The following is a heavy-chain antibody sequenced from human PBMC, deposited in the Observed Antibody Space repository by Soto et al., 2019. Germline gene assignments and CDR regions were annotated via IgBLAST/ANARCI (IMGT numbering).Heavy chain of an antibody. V-gene: IGHV3-9*01. CDR3: AEGASTTVFAFNDY. CDR1: GFTFDDYA. J-gene: IGHJ4*02. CDR2: ISWNSGNL. Sequence: EVQLVESGGGLVQPGRSLRLSCAASGFTFDDYAMHWVRQGPGKGLEWVSSISWNSGNLGSADSVKGRFNISRDNAKKSLYLQMNHQRGEDTGLYYCAEGASTTVFAFNDYWVQGTLVTVSS. D-gene: IGHD4-17*01.